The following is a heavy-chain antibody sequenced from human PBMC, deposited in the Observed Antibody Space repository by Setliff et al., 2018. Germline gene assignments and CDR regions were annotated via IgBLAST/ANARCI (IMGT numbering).Heavy chain of an antibody. CDR2: VYDSGTT. CDR1: GGSISSISYY. CDR3: ARGSGSFPFDY. Sequence: SETLSLTCTVPGGSISSISYYWGWIRQPPGKGLEWIGTVYDSGTTYYNPSLKSRVTIFVDTSKNQFSLRLTSLTAADTAVYYCARGSGSFPFDYWGLGTLVTVSS. V-gene: IGHV4-39*01. J-gene: IGHJ4*02. D-gene: IGHD1-26*01.